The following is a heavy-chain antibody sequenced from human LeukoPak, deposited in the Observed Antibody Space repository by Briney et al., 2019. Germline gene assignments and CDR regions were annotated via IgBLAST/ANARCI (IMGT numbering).Heavy chain of an antibody. D-gene: IGHD3-3*01. CDR2: ISWNSGSI. Sequence: GRSLRLSCAASGFTFDDYAMHWVRQAPGKGLEWVSGISWNSGSIGYADSVKGRFTISRDNAKNSLYLQMNSLRVEDTALYYCAKDITIFGVVTYYFDYWGQGTLVTVSS. V-gene: IGHV3-9*01. CDR3: AKDITIFGVVTYYFDY. CDR1: GFTFDDYA. J-gene: IGHJ4*02.